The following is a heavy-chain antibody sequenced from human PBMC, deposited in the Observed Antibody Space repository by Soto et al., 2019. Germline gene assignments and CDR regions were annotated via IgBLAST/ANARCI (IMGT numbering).Heavy chain of an antibody. J-gene: IGHJ6*02. D-gene: IGHD2-21*02. CDR3: AKEYCGGDCYPTGYYYGMDV. Sequence: ASVKVSCKASGYTFTGYYMHWVRQAPGQGLEWMGWINPNSGGTNYAQKFQGWGTMARDTSVSTAYMELSRLRSDDTAVYYCAKEYCGGDCYPTGYYYGMDVWGQGTTVTVSS. CDR2: INPNSGGT. CDR1: GYTFTGYY. V-gene: IGHV1-2*04.